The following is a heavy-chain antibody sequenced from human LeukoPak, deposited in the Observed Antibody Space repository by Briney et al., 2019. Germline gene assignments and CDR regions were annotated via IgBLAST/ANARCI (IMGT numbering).Heavy chain of an antibody. J-gene: IGHJ3*01. CDR2: IFYNGNT. D-gene: IGHD5-12*01. V-gene: IGHV4-59*12. Sequence: SETLSLTCTVSGASFSSYYWSWLRQPPGKGLEWIAYIFYNGNTKYNPSLKSRVTISVDTSKKQFSLKLSSVTAADTAVYYCARGERAYRRRDAFDVWGQGTMVTVSS. CDR1: GASFSSYY. CDR3: ARGERAYRRRDAFDV.